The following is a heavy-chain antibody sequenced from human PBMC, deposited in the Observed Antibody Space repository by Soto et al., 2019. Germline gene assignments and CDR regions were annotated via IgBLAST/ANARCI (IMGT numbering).Heavy chain of an antibody. V-gene: IGHV3-48*01. D-gene: IGHD2-2*01. CDR3: ARVVVVPAAMQYYYYYYGMDV. CDR1: GFTFSSYS. CDR2: IRSSSSTI. Sequence: EVQLVESGGGLVQPGGSLRLSCAASGFTFSSYSMNWVRQAPGKGLEWVSYIRSSSSTIYYADSVKGRFTISRDNAKNSLYLQMNSLRAEDTAVYYCARVVVVPAAMQYYYYYYGMDVW. J-gene: IGHJ6*01.